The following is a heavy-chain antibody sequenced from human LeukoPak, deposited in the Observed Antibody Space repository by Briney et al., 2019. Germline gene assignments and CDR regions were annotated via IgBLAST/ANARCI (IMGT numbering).Heavy chain of an antibody. V-gene: IGHV5-51*01. CDR1: TYSFTGNW. CDR2: IYPGYSDA. D-gene: IGHD6-13*01. CDR3: VRFGLTSSLDY. Sequence: GESLKISCQDSTYSFTGNWIGWVRQVPGKGLEWMGLIYPGYSDAKYSPSFQGQVTLSVDASISTAYLQLSGLRASDTAIYYCVRFGLTSSLDYWGQGTLVTVSS. J-gene: IGHJ4*02.